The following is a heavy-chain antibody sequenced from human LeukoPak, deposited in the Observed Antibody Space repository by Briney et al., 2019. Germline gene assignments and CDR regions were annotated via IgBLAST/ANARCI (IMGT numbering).Heavy chain of an antibody. CDR2: IKSKTDGGTT. CDR3: AKAYYDDYATAPRDFYY. D-gene: IGHD4-17*01. CDR1: GFTFSNAW. V-gene: IGHV3-15*01. Sequence: PGGSLRLSCAASGFTFSNAWMSWVRQAPGKGLEWVGRIKSKTDGGTTDYAAPVKGRFTISRDDSKNTLYLQMNSLKTEDTAVYYCAKAYYDDYATAPRDFYYWGQGTLVTVSS. J-gene: IGHJ4*02.